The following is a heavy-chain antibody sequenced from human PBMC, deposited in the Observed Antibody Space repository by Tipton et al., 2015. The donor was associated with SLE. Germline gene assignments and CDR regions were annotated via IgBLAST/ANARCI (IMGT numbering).Heavy chain of an antibody. J-gene: IGHJ3*02. D-gene: IGHD3-10*01. CDR2: IKSKTDGGTT. CDR3: ARRKSGQRGGAFDI. Sequence: SLRLSCAASGFTFSNAWMNWVRQAPGKGLEWVGRIKSKTDGGTTDYAAPVKGRFTISRDNAKNSLYLQMNSLRAEDTAVYYCARRKSGQRGGAFDIWGQGTMVTVSS. V-gene: IGHV3-15*07. CDR1: GFTFSNAW.